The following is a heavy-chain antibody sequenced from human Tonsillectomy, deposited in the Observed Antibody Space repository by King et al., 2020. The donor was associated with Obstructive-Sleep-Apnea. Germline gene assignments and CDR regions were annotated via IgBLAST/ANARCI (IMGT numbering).Heavy chain of an antibody. V-gene: IGHV4-39*07. J-gene: IGHJ3*02. CDR2: IYYSGST. Sequence: QMQLQESGPGLVKPSETLSLTCTVSGGSISSSSYNWGWIRQPPGKGLEWIGSIYYSGSTYYNPSLKSRVTISVDTSKKQFTLRLSSVTAADTAVYYCARDQYYYDSGGYFDAFDIWGQGTMVTVSS. CDR1: GGSISSSSYN. D-gene: IGHD3-22*01. CDR3: ARDQYYYDSGGYFDAFDI.